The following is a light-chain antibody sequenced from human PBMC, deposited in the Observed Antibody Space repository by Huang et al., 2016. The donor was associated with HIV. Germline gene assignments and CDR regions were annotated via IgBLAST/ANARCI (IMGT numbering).Light chain of an antibody. CDR3: QQYYDYPRT. J-gene: IGKJ1*01. CDR2: AAS. CDR1: QDISGY. V-gene: IGKV1-8*01. Sequence: AIRMTQSPSSLSASTGDRVTITCRASQDISGYLAWYQQKPGKAPNVLIYAASTLQTGIPSRFSGNASGTDFTLTIGCLQSEDFATYYCQQYYDYPRTFGQGTKVEIK.